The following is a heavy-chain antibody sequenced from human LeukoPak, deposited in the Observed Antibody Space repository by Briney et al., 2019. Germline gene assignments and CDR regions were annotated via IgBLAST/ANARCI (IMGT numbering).Heavy chain of an antibody. CDR1: GGSITNYY. CDR3: ARQTGSGLFTLP. CDR2: IYYSGST. J-gene: IGHJ4*02. Sequence: SETLSLTCTVSGGSITNYYWSWIRQPPGKGLEWIGYIYYSGSTKYKSSLKSRVTISVDTSKNQFSLKLSSVTAADTAVYYCARQTGSGLFTLPGGQGTLVTVSS. V-gene: IGHV4-59*01. D-gene: IGHD3/OR15-3a*01.